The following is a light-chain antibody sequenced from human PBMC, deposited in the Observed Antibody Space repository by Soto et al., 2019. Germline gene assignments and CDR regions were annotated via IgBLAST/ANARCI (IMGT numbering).Light chain of an antibody. CDR2: GAS. V-gene: IGKV3-20*01. J-gene: IGKJ1*01. CDR3: QKYGDSPQT. CDR1: QSVSSSY. Sequence: EIVLTQSPGTLSLSPGERATLSCRASQSVSSSYLAWYQQKPGQAPRLLIYGASSRATGIPDRFSGSGSGTDFTLTISRLEPEDVATYYCQKYGDSPQTFGQGTKVDI.